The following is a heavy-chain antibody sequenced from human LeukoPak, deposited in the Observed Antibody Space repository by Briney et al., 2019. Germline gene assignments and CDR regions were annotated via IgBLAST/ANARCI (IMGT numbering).Heavy chain of an antibody. CDR2: IYYTGTT. D-gene: IGHD2-2*01. J-gene: IGHJ4*01. Sequence: SETLSLTCTVSDSSLSGTTYHWGWVRQPPGKGLEWIGSIYYTGTTHYSVSLRGRATITMATSQRQFSLRLTSVTAADTAVYYCARRRWGSSSFSVPIPFDFWGQGIRVTVSS. CDR3: ARRRWGSSSFSVPIPFDF. V-gene: IGHV4-39*01. CDR1: DSSLSGTTYH.